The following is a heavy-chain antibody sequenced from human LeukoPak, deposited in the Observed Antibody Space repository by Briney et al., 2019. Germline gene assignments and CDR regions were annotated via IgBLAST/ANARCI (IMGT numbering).Heavy chain of an antibody. Sequence: PSETLSLTCTVSGGSISSSSYYWGWIRQPPGKGLEWIGSISYCGTTHYNPSLKSRVTMSVDTSKNQFSLKLSSVTAADTAVYYCARRGSGWYYFDYWGQGTLVTVSS. J-gene: IGHJ4*02. V-gene: IGHV4-39*07. CDR1: GGSISSSSYY. CDR2: ISYCGTT. D-gene: IGHD6-19*01. CDR3: ARRGSGWYYFDY.